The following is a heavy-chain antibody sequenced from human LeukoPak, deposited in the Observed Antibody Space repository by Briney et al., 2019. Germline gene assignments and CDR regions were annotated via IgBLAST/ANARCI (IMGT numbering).Heavy chain of an antibody. CDR3: ARDGFLFNMNGFDT. D-gene: IGHD2/OR15-2a*01. CDR1: GFTFSSYW. CDR2: IPYDGSSK. V-gene: IGHV3-30*03. Sequence: GGSLRLSCAASGFTFSSYWMTWVRQAPGKGLEWVAVIPYDGSSKYYAESVKGRFTISRDNSKNTLHLQMNSLRAEDTALYYCARDGFLFNMNGFDTWGQGTMVTVSS. J-gene: IGHJ3*02.